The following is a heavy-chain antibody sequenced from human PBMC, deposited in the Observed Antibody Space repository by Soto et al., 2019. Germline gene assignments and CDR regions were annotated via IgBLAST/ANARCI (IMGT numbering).Heavy chain of an antibody. Sequence: QVQLVESGGGVVQPGRSLRLSCAASGFTFRSYGIHWVRQAPGKGLEWVAVISYDGNNKYYTDSVKGRFTISRANSKYTLYLQMNSLRIEDTAVYYCAKDREGGSSGDYWGQGTLVTVSS. CDR1: GFTFRSYG. V-gene: IGHV3-30*18. CDR3: AKDREGGSSGDY. CDR2: ISYDGNNK. D-gene: IGHD6-13*01. J-gene: IGHJ4*02.